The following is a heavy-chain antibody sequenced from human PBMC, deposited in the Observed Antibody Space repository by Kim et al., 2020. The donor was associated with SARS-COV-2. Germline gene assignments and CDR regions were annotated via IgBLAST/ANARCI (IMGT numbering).Heavy chain of an antibody. CDR3: ARDLTTTTETT. Sequence: TTHTPSLKSRVTISIDTSKNQFSLKVSSVTAADTAVYYCARDLTTTTETTWGQGTLVTVSS. CDR2: T. J-gene: IGHJ5*02. V-gene: IGHV4-4*02. D-gene: IGHD4-17*01.